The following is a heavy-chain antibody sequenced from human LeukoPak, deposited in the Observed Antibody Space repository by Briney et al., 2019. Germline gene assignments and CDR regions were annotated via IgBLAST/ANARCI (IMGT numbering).Heavy chain of an antibody. J-gene: IGHJ4*02. CDR2: ISSSSDSI. Sequence: GGSLRLSCAASGFTFSNYGMNWGRQARGKRLGWVSYISSSSDSIYYADSVKGRFTISRDNAENSLYLQMSSLRDEDTAVYYCARAMRSGYDYWGQGTLVTVSS. CDR1: GFTFSNYG. V-gene: IGHV3-48*02. CDR3: ARAMRSGYDY. D-gene: IGHD5-12*01.